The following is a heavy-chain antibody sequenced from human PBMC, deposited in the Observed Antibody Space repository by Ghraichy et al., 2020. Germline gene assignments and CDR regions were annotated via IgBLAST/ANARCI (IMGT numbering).Heavy chain of an antibody. CDR3: VRGATDWTGVDY. D-gene: IGHD3-9*01. CDR1: GFTFSSYW. Sequence: GESLNISCAASGFTFSSYWMHWVRQAPGKGLVWVSRIDTDGNTDYVDSVKGRFTISRDNAKNTLYLQMNSVRAEDTAVYNCVRGATDWTGVDYWGQRTLVTVS. CDR2: IDTDGNT. V-gene: IGHV3-74*01. J-gene: IGHJ4*02.